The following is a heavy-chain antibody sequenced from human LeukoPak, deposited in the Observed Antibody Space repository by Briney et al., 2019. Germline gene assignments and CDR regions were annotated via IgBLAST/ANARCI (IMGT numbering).Heavy chain of an antibody. CDR2: ISGSGGST. V-gene: IGHV3-23*01. Sequence: GGSLRLSCAASGFTFSSYAMSWVRQAPGKGLEWVSAISGSGGSTYYADSVKGRFTISRDNSKNTLYLQMNSLRAEDTAAYYCAKDAYYDFWSGYSYKDYWGQGTLVTVSS. CDR3: AKDAYYDFWSGYSYKDY. CDR1: GFTFSSYA. J-gene: IGHJ4*02. D-gene: IGHD3-3*01.